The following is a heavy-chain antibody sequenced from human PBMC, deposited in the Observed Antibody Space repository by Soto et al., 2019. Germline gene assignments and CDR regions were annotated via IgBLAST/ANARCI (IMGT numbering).Heavy chain of an antibody. J-gene: IGHJ6*03. D-gene: IGHD2-2*01. CDR2: IYYSGST. V-gene: IGHV4-59*01. CDR1: GGSISSYY. CDR3: ARAPIVVVPAAIRGRGYYYYMDV. Sequence: SETLSLTCTVSGGSISSYYWSWIRQPPGKGLEWIGYIYYSGSTNYNPSLKSRVTISVDTSKNQFSLKLSSVTAADTAVYYCARAPIVVVPAAIRGRGYYYYMDVWGKGTTVTVSS.